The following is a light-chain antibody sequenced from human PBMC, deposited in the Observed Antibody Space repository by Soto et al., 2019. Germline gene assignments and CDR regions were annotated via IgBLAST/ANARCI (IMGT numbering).Light chain of an antibody. CDR1: QSVSSSY. CDR3: QQDGSSPLT. V-gene: IGKV3-20*01. CDR2: GAS. Sequence: EMVLTQSPGTLSLSPGERATLSCRASQSVSSSYLAWYQQKPGQAPRRLIYGASSRATGIPDRFSGSGSGTDFTLTISRLVPEDFAVYYGQQDGSSPLTFGGGTKVESK. J-gene: IGKJ4*01.